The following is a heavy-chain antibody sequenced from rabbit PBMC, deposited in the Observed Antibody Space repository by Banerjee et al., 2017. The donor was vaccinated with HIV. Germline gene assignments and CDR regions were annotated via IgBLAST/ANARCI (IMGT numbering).Heavy chain of an antibody. J-gene: IGHJ6*01. CDR3: ARDSGTSFSSYGMDL. Sequence: QLEESGGGLVQPGGSLKLSCKASGFDLSNYGVSWVRQAPGKGLEWIGYIDPIFSTTHYASWVNGRFTISSHNAQNTLYLQLNSLTAADTATYFCARDSGTSFSSYGMDLWGPGTLVTVS. D-gene: IGHD8-1*01. CDR1: GFDLSNYG. V-gene: IGHV1S7*01. CDR2: IDPIFSTT.